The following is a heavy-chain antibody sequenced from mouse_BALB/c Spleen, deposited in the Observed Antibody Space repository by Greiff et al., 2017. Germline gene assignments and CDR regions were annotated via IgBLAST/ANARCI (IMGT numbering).Heavy chain of an antibody. D-gene: IGHD1-1*01. V-gene: IGHV5-17*02. Sequence: EVHLVESGGGLVQPGGSRKLSCAASGFTFSSFGMHWVRQAPEKGLEWVAYISSGSSTIYYADTVKGRFTISRDNPKNTLFLQMTSLRSEDTAMYYCASLHYYGSSYDAMDYWGQGTSVTVSS. J-gene: IGHJ4*01. CDR3: ASLHYYGSSYDAMDY. CDR1: GFTFSSFG. CDR2: ISSGSSTI.